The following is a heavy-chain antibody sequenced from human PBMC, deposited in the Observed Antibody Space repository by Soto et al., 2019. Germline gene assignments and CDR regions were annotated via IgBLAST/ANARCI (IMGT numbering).Heavy chain of an antibody. J-gene: IGHJ6*02. CDR1: GYTFTSYG. Sequence: QVELVQSGAEVKKPGASVKVSCKASGYTFTSYGIRWVRQAPGQGLEWMGWISAYNGNTNYAQKLQGRATMTPDTATSTAYMELMSLRSDATAVYYCARVTYYYCGMDVWGQGPTVTVS. CDR3: ARVTYYYCGMDV. CDR2: ISAYNGNT. V-gene: IGHV1-18*01.